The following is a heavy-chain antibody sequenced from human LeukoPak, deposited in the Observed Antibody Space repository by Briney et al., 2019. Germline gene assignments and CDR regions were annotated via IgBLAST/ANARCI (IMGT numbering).Heavy chain of an antibody. V-gene: IGHV3-23*01. CDR3: AKDLSKHVVVPAAKFDP. D-gene: IGHD2-2*01. J-gene: IGHJ5*02. CDR1: GFTFSSYA. CDR2: ISGSGGST. Sequence: GGSLRLSCAASGFTFSSYAMSWVRLAPGKGLEWVSAISGSGGSTYYADSVKGRFTISRDNSKNTLYLQMNSLRAEDTAVYYCAKDLSKHVVVPAAKFDPWGQGTLVTVSS.